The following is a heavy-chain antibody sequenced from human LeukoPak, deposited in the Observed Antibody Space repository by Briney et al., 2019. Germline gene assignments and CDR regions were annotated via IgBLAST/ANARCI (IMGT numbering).Heavy chain of an antibody. CDR2: IIPTFGTA. J-gene: IGHJ5*02. V-gene: IGHV1-69*01. Sequence: ASVKVSRKASGGTFSSYAISWVRQPPGQGLEWMGGIIPTFGTANYAQKFQGRVTITADESTSTAYMELSSLRSEDTAVYYCARDHDGGYCSSTRCVLSRWFDPWGQGTLVTVSS. D-gene: IGHD2-2*01. CDR3: ARDHDGGYCSSTRCVLSRWFDP. CDR1: GGTFSSYA.